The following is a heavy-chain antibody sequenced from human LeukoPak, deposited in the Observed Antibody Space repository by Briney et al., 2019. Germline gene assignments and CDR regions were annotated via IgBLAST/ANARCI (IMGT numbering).Heavy chain of an antibody. Sequence: PSETLSLTCTASGGSITSSNYYWGWIRQPPGKGLEWIGSFYYSGSTNYNPSLKGRVTISVDTSKNQFSLKLSSVTAADTAVYYCVYYYGSGSVEYWGQGTLVTVSS. CDR1: GGSITSSNYY. V-gene: IGHV4-39*01. D-gene: IGHD3-10*01. J-gene: IGHJ4*02. CDR2: FYYSGST. CDR3: VYYYGSGSVEY.